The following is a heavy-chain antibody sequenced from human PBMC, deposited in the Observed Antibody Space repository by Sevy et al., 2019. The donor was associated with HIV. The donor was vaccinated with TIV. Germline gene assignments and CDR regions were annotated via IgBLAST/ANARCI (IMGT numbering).Heavy chain of an antibody. V-gene: IGHV3-21*01. J-gene: IGHJ6*01. CDR1: GFTFSTYS. Sequence: GGSLRLSCAASGFTFSTYSMNWVRQAPGKGLEWVSCISSSSRHIYYADSLKGRFTVSRDNAKNSLYLQMNSLRDEDTAVYYSARVEIPTTQLPYYYYGVDVWGQGTTVTVSS. CDR3: ARVEIPTTQLPYYYYGVDV. D-gene: IGHD1-26*01. CDR2: ISSSSRHI.